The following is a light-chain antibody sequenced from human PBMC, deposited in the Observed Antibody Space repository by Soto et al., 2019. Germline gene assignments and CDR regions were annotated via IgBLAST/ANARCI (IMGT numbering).Light chain of an antibody. CDR3: QSYDSSLSGSV. V-gene: IGLV1-40*01. Sequence: QPVLTQPPSVSGAPGQRVTISCTGSSSNIGAGYDVHWYQQLPGTAPKLLIYGNSNRPSGVPDRFSGSKSGTSASLAITGLQAEDEADYYCQSYDSSLSGSVFGGGPKLTAL. CDR2: GNS. CDR1: SSNIGAGYD. J-gene: IGLJ2*01.